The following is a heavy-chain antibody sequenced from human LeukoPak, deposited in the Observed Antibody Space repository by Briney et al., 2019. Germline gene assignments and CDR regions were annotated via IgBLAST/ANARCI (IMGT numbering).Heavy chain of an antibody. J-gene: IGHJ5*02. Sequence: PSETLSLTCTVSGGSISSGDYYWSWIRQPPGKGLEWIGYIYYSGSTNYNPSLKSRVTISVDTSKNQFSLKLSSVTAADTAVYYCARAYYYGSGGPWFDPWGQGTLVTVSS. D-gene: IGHD3-10*01. CDR2: IYYSGST. V-gene: IGHV4-61*08. CDR1: GGSISSGDYY. CDR3: ARAYYYGSGGPWFDP.